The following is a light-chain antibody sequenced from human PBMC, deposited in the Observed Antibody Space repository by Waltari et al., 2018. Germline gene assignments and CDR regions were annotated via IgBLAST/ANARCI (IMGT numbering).Light chain of an antibody. V-gene: IGLV1-40*01. CDR2: GLN. CDR3: QSYDTSLGVV. Sequence: QSVLTQPPSVSGAPGQRVTISCTGSWSNIGAGYAVHRYQQLPGKAPTLLIYGLNTRPPGVPDRFFGSKSGSSASLAIPGLQPEDEADYYCQSYDTSLGVVFGGGTKVTVL. J-gene: IGLJ2*01. CDR1: WSNIGAGYA.